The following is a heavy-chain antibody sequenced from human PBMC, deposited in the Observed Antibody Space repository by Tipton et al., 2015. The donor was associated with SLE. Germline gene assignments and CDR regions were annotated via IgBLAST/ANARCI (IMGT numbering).Heavy chain of an antibody. CDR3: ARARDIVDV. CDR1: GYTFTGYY. V-gene: IGHV1-2*02. Sequence: QLVQSGAEVKKPGASVKVSCKASGYTFTGYYMHWVRQAPGQGLEWMGWINPNSGGTNYAQKFQGRVTISVDTSKNQFSLKLSSVTAADTAVYYCARARDIVDVWGKGTTVTVSS. J-gene: IGHJ6*04. D-gene: IGHD5-12*01. CDR2: INPNSGGT.